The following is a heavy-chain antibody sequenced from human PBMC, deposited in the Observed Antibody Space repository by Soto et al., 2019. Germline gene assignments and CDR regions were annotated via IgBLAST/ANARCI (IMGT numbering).Heavy chain of an antibody. J-gene: IGHJ5*02. Sequence: WETLSLTCAVYCGSFSGYYWSWIRQPPGKGLEWIGEINHSGSTNYNPSLKSRVTISVDTSKNQFSLKLSSVTAADTAVYYCARGRRASGAYYYGSGSYYNQGGWFDPWGQGTLVTVSS. CDR1: CGSFSGYY. CDR2: INHSGST. V-gene: IGHV4-34*01. D-gene: IGHD3-10*01. CDR3: ARGRRASGAYYYGSGSYYNQGGWFDP.